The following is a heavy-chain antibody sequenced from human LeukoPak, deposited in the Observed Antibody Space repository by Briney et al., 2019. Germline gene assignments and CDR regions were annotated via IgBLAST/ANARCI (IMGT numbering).Heavy chain of an antibody. CDR2: INHSGST. CDR3: ARVRVLRYFDWLTTPRGFDY. Sequence: PLETLSLTCAVYGGSFSGYYWSWIRQPPGKGLEWSGEINHSGSTNYNPSLKSRVTISVDTSKNQCSLKLSSVTAADTAVYYCARVRVLRYFDWLTTPRGFDYWGQGTLVTVSS. V-gene: IGHV4-34*01. D-gene: IGHD3-9*01. J-gene: IGHJ4*02. CDR1: GGSFSGYY.